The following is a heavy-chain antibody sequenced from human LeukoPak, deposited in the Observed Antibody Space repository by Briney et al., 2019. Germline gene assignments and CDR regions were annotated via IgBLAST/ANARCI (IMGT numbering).Heavy chain of an antibody. V-gene: IGHV3-7*03. Sequence: PGGSLRLSCAASGFTFSTYWMSWVRQAPGKGLEWLANINEDGSEKHYVDSVRGRFTVSRDNSKNTLYLQMNSLRAEDTAVYYCARQETTVAGTGGGFDYWGQGTLVTVSS. D-gene: IGHD6-19*01. CDR1: GFTFSTYW. J-gene: IGHJ4*02. CDR3: ARQETTVAGTGGGFDY. CDR2: INEDGSEK.